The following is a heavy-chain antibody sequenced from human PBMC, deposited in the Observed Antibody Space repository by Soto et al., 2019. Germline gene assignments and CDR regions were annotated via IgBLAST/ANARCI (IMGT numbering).Heavy chain of an antibody. J-gene: IGHJ4*02. D-gene: IGHD3-22*01. V-gene: IGHV3-30-3*01. CDR2: ISYDGSNK. CDR3: AREWYYYDSSGYLNYFDY. CDR1: GFTSSSYA. Sequence: GGSLRLSCAASGFTSSSYAMHWVRQAPGKGLEWVAVISYDGSNKYYADSVKGRFTISRDNSKNTLYLQMNSLRAEDTAVYYCAREWYYYDSSGYLNYFDYWGQGTLVTVS.